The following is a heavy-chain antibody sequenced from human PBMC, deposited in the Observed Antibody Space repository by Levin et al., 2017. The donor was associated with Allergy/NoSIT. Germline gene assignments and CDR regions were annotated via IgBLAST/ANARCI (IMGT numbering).Heavy chain of an antibody. CDR2: VSPMFGTA. Sequence: SVKVSCKPSGVTVSTYAFTWVRQAPGQGLEWMGGVSPMFGTANYSEKFQDRLTITADDPTTTVYMELRNLRSEDTALYYYARDSGAYGWALDDWGQGTLVTVS. J-gene: IGHJ4*02. CDR1: GVTVSTYA. V-gene: IGHV1-69*13. D-gene: IGHD2-8*02. CDR3: ARDSGAYGWALDD.